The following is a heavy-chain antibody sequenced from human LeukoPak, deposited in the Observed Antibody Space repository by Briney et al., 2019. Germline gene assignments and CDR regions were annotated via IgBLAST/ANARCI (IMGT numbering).Heavy chain of an antibody. D-gene: IGHD3-22*01. CDR1: GVSISSYY. Sequence: SETLSLTCTVSGVSISSYYWSWIRQPAGKGLKWLGRIYTSGSTNYNPSLKSRVTMSVDTSKNQFSRKLSSVNAADTAVYYCARAGKYYDDSSGYPMGSYFYCLDVWGKGTTVTVSS. CDR3: ARAGKYYDDSSGYPMGSYFYCLDV. CDR2: IYTSGST. V-gene: IGHV4-4*07. J-gene: IGHJ6*03.